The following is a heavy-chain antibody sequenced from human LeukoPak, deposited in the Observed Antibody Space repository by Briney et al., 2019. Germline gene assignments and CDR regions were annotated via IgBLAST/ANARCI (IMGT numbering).Heavy chain of an antibody. J-gene: IGHJ4*02. CDR1: GFTFSSYW. D-gene: IGHD3-16*02. CDR3: ARSDYEYVWGSYRYTGYFDY. CDR2: IKQDGSEK. Sequence: PGGSLRLSCAASGFTFSSYWMNWVRQAPGKGLEWVANIKQDGSEKYYVDSVKGRFTISRDNAKNSLYLQMNSLRAEDTAVYYCARSDYEYVWGSYRYTGYFDYWGQGTLVTVSS. V-gene: IGHV3-7*01.